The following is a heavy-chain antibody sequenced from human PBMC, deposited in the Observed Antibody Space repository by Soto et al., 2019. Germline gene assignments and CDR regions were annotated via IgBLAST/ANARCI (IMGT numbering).Heavy chain of an antibody. Sequence: QLQLQESGPGLMKPSETLSLTCTVSGGSVSSYGYYWGWIRQPPGKGLEWLGSINYSGNTYYNPSLESRVTMSIDTSKNQFSLKLSSVTAADTAVYYCARRNKGEYYDLLTGARGYFDHWGQGTLVPVSS. V-gene: IGHV4-39*01. CDR3: ARRNKGEYYDLLTGARGYFDH. D-gene: IGHD3-9*01. CDR2: INYSGNT. CDR1: GGSVSSYGYY. J-gene: IGHJ4*02.